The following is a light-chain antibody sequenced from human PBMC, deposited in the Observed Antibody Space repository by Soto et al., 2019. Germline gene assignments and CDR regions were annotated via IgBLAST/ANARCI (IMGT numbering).Light chain of an antibody. CDR3: QQYNNWPPYT. V-gene: IGKV3-15*01. CDR1: QSVTGN. J-gene: IGKJ2*01. CDR2: GAS. Sequence: EIVMTQSPATLSVSPGERVTLSCRASQSVTGNLACYQQKLGQAARLLIYGASTRAAGIPARFSGSGSGTEFTLTIHRLQSEDFAVYYCQQYNNWPPYTFGQGTRLEI.